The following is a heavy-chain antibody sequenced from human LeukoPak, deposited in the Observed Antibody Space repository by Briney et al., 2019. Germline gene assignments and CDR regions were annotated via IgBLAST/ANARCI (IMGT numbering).Heavy chain of an antibody. Sequence: SVKVSCXASGGTFSSYTISWVRQAPGQGLEWMGRIIPILGIANYAQKFQGRVTITADKSTSTAYMELSSLRSEDTAVYYCARDGRMVRGDIYLDWFDPWGQGTLVTVSS. J-gene: IGHJ5*02. CDR3: ARDGRMVRGDIYLDWFDP. CDR2: IIPILGIA. D-gene: IGHD3-10*01. CDR1: GGTFSSYT. V-gene: IGHV1-69*04.